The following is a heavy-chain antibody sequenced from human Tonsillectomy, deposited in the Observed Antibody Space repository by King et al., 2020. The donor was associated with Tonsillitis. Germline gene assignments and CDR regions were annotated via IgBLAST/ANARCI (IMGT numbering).Heavy chain of an antibody. CDR1: GYTFRDYG. D-gene: IGHD5-12*01. CDR3: ARETYSAYDNRDDFDC. Sequence: AQLVQSGAEVKKPGASVKVSCKTSGYTFRDYGIRWVRQAPGQRLEWMGWITVANGDTDYAQKFQGRVTITTDTSTNTAYMELRSLTSDDTAIYYCARETYSAYDNRDDFDCWGQRTLVPVAT. V-gene: IGHV1-18*01. J-gene: IGHJ4*02. CDR2: ITVANGDT.